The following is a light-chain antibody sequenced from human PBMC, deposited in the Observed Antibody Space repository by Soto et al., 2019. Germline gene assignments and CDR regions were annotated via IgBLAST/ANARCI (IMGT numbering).Light chain of an antibody. CDR1: QSISSW. V-gene: IGKV1-5*01. J-gene: IGKJ1*01. Sequence: DIQMTQSPSTLSASVGDRVTITCRASQSISSWLAWYQQKPGKAPKLLIYDASSLESGVPSRFSGSGSGTEFTLTISSLQPDDFATYSCQQYNSYLWTFGQGTMVDIK. CDR3: QQYNSYLWT. CDR2: DAS.